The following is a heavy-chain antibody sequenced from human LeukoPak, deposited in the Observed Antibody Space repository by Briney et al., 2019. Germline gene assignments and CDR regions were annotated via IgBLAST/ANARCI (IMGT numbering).Heavy chain of an antibody. CDR3: ARDHRPEIQYYYMDV. CDR1: GFSLSNYG. Sequence: GGALRLSCAASGFSLSNYGMHWVRQAPGKGLEWVAALLYDGNTKHYADSVRGRFTISRDISKNTFYVQMNSLTAEDTAVYYCARDHRPEIQYYYMDVWGKGTTVAVSS. V-gene: IGHV3-33*01. D-gene: IGHD1-14*01. CDR2: LLYDGNTK. J-gene: IGHJ6*03.